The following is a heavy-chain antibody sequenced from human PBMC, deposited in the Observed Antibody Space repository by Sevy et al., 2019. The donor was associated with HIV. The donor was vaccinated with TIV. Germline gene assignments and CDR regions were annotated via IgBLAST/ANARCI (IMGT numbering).Heavy chain of an antibody. J-gene: IGHJ3*02. CDR2: IGISSSYI. Sequence: GGSLRLPCAASGFTFITYTMNWVRQAPGKGLEWVSSIGISSSYIYYTDSVKGRFTISRDNAKNSLYLQMNSLRAEDMAVYYCARANLDSSGSYDAFDIWGQGTMVTVSS. CDR1: GFTFITYT. D-gene: IGHD3-22*01. V-gene: IGHV3-21*01. CDR3: ARANLDSSGSYDAFDI.